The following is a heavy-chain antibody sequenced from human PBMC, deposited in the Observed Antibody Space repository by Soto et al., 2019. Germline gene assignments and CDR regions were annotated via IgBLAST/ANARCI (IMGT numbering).Heavy chain of an antibody. CDR1: GFTLSSYA. J-gene: IGHJ6*02. V-gene: IGHV3-30-3*01. CDR2: ISYDGTNK. Sequence: QVQLVESGGGVVQPGRSLRLSCAASGFTLSSYAMHWVRQAPGKGLEWVAVISYDGTNKHYADSVKGRFTISRDNSKNTLYVEMKSLGAGDTAVYYCARDWGGILAGGMDVWGQGTTVTVPS. D-gene: IGHD3-16*01. CDR3: ARDWGGILAGGMDV.